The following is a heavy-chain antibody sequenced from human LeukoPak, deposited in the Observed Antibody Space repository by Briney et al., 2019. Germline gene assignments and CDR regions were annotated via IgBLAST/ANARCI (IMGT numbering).Heavy chain of an antibody. D-gene: IGHD3-22*01. Sequence: VASVKVSCKASGYTFTGYYMHWVRQAPGQGLEWMGWINPNSGGTNYAQKFQGRVTMTRDTSISTAYMELSRLRSDDTAVYYCARIDSSGSGIDYWGQGTLVTVSS. CDR2: INPNSGGT. CDR1: GYTFTGYY. V-gene: IGHV1-2*02. J-gene: IGHJ4*02. CDR3: ARIDSSGSGIDY.